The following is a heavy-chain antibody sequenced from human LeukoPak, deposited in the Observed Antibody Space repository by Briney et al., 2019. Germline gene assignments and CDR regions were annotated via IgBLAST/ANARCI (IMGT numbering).Heavy chain of an antibody. CDR1: GFTFSSYG. CDR2: ISYDGSNK. J-gene: IGHJ4*02. Sequence: GGSLRLSCAASGFTFSSYGMHWVRQAPGKGLEWVAVISYDGSNKYNADSVKGRFTISGDNSKNTLYLQMNSLRAEDTAVYYCAKDRNWNYYFDYWGQGTLVTVSS. D-gene: IGHD1-7*01. V-gene: IGHV3-30*18. CDR3: AKDRNWNYYFDY.